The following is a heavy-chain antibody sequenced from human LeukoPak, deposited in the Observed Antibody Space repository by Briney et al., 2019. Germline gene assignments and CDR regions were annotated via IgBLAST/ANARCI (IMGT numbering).Heavy chain of an antibody. Sequence: SETLSLTCTVSGGSISGGGDYWSWIRQHPGKGLEWIGYICYSGSTYYSPSLKSRVTISIDTSKNQFSLKLSSVTAADTAVYYCARDSGSGWFQGVMDVWGQGTTVTVSS. CDR1: GGSISGGGDY. D-gene: IGHD6-19*01. CDR2: ICYSGST. CDR3: ARDSGSGWFQGVMDV. J-gene: IGHJ6*02. V-gene: IGHV4-31*03.